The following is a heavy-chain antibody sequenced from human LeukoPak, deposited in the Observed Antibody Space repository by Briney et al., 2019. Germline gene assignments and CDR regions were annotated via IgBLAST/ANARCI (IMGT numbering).Heavy chain of an antibody. V-gene: IGHV3-74*01. Sequence: GESLKISCAASAFSINDFWMHWVRQGPGKGLEWVSRINKDATITTYADSVKGRFTVSRDNVKNMVYLDMNGLRGDDTAVYYCARSGIGRGFDIWGRGATVTVSS. CDR2: INKDATIT. CDR3: ARSGIGRGFDI. CDR1: AFSINDFW. J-gene: IGHJ3*02. D-gene: IGHD2/OR15-2a*01.